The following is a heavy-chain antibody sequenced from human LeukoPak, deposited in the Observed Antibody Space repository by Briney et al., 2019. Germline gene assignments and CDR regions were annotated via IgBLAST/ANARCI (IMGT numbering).Heavy chain of an antibody. Sequence: GGSLRLSCAASGFTFSSYAMSWVRQDPGKGLEWVSAISGSGGSTYYADSVKGRFTISRDNSKNTLYLQMNSLRAEDTAVYYCAKGLSLYPRRDYWGQGTLVTVSS. V-gene: IGHV3-23*01. D-gene: IGHD2-8*01. CDR3: AKGLSLYPRRDY. CDR1: GFTFSSYA. CDR2: ISGSGGST. J-gene: IGHJ4*02.